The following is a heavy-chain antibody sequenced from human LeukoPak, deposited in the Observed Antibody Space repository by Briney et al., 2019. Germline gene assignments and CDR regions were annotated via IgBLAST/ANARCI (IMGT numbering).Heavy chain of an antibody. CDR1: GGSISSSSYY. CDR3: ARAPFGVIASFDY. Sequence: SETLSLTCTVSGGSISSSSYYWGWIRQPPGTGLEWIGSIYYSGSTYYNPSLKSRVTISVDTSKNQFSLKLSSVTAADTAVYYCARAPFGVIASFDYWGQGTLVTVSS. CDR2: IYYSGST. V-gene: IGHV4-39*01. D-gene: IGHD3-16*02. J-gene: IGHJ4*02.